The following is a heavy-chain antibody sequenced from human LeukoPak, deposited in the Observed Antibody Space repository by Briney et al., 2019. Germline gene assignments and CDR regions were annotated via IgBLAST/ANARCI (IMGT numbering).Heavy chain of an antibody. CDR2: INHSGST. Sequence: PSETLSLTCAVYGGSFSGYYWSWIRQPPGKGLEWIGEINHSGSTNYNPSLKSRVTISVDTSKNQFSLKLSSVTAADTAVYYCARTSAPDYDSSGFLSDYWGQGTLVTVSS. J-gene: IGHJ4*02. V-gene: IGHV4-34*01. CDR1: GGSFSGYY. CDR3: ARTSAPDYDSSGFLSDY. D-gene: IGHD3-22*01.